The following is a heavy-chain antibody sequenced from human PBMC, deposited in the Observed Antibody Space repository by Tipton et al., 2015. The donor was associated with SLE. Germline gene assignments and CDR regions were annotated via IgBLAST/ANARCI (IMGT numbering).Heavy chain of an antibody. Sequence: TLSLTCTVSGGSISSYYWSWIRQPPGKGLEWIGYIYYSGSTNYNPSLKSRVTISVDTSKNQFSLKLSSMTAADTAVYYCARGGLGVSYYYYMDVWGKGTTVTVSS. CDR1: GGSISSYY. V-gene: IGHV4-59*01. J-gene: IGHJ6*03. CDR3: ARGGLGVSYYYYMDV. D-gene: IGHD1-26*01. CDR2: IYYSGST.